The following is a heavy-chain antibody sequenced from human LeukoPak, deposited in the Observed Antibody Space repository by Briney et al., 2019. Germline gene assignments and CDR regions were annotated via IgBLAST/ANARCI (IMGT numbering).Heavy chain of an antibody. CDR2: IYTSGST. V-gene: IGHV4-61*02. J-gene: IGHJ4*02. CDR3: ARAPHYSFLDY. Sequence: SETLSPTCTVSGGSISSGSYYWSWIRQPAGKGLEWIGRIYTSGSTNYNPSLKSRVTISVDTSKNQFSLKLSSVTAADTAVYYCARAPHYSFLDYWGQGTLVTVSS. CDR1: GGSISSGSYY. D-gene: IGHD5-18*01.